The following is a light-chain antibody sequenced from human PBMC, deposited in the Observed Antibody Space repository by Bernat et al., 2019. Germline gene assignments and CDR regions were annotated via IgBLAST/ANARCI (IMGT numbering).Light chain of an antibody. CDR2: KDT. CDR3: LSSDSGGTWV. J-gene: IGLJ3*02. Sequence: SYELTQPPSVSVSPGQTARITCSGDSLPSQYICWNQQKPGQAPLLVIYKDTERPSGIPERFSASTSGTTVTLIISGVQAEDEADYYCLSSDSGGTWVFGGGTKLTVV. CDR1: SLPSQY. V-gene: IGLV3-25*03.